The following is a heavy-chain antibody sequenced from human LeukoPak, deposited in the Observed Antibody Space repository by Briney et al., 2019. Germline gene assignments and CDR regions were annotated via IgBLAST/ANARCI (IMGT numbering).Heavy chain of an antibody. CDR1: GFTFSTFG. CDR3: ARDRGSQDY. J-gene: IGHJ4*02. CDR2: IKQDGSEK. Sequence: GGSLRLSCAASGFTFSTFGMSWVRQAPGKGLEWVANIKQDGSEKYYVDSVKGRFTISRDNAKNSLYLQMNSLRAEDTAVYYCARDRGSQDYWGQGTLVTVSS. D-gene: IGHD3-10*01. V-gene: IGHV3-7*05.